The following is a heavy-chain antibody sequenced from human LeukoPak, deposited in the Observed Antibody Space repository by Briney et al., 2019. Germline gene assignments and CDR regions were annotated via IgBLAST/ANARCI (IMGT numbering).Heavy chain of an antibody. CDR3: ARERGDYYDSSGYQEPFDY. CDR1: GGSISSGSYY. Sequence: SETLSFTCTVSGGSISSGSYYWSWIRQPAGKGLEWIGRNCTSGSTNYNPSLNSLVTISVATSKNQFPLKLSSVTAADAAVYYCARERGDYYDSSGYQEPFDYWGQGTLDTVSS. D-gene: IGHD3-22*01. CDR2: NCTSGST. J-gene: IGHJ4*02. V-gene: IGHV4-61*02.